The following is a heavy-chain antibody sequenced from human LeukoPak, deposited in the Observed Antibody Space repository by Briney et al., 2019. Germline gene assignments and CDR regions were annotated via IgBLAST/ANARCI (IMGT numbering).Heavy chain of an antibody. CDR3: ASRHSKQQPYYYYMDI. CDR2: IYSNGDT. D-gene: IGHD6-13*01. Sequence: SQTLSLTCTVSGDSISSGSYYWSWIRQPAGERLEWIGRIYSNGDTKFNPSLKSRVTISLDTSKNQFSLKLSSATAADTAVYYCASRHSKQQPYYYYMDIWGKGTTVTVS. J-gene: IGHJ6*03. V-gene: IGHV4-61*02. CDR1: GDSISSGSYY.